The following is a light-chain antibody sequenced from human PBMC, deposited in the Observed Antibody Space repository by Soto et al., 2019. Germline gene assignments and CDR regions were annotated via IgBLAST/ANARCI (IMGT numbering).Light chain of an antibody. V-gene: IGKV3-20*01. CDR3: QQYGSSPQT. J-gene: IGKJ1*01. CDR2: GAS. Sequence: EIVLTQSPGTLSLSPGERATLSCMASQSVSSNLAWYQQKPGQAPRLLISGASTRAAGISDRFSGSGSGTDFTLTISRLEPEDFAVYYCQQYGSSPQTFGQGTKVDNK. CDR1: QSVSSN.